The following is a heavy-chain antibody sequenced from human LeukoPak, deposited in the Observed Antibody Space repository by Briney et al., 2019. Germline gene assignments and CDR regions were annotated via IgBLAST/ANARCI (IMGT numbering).Heavy chain of an antibody. V-gene: IGHV4-4*07. CDR3: ARDLSSSWYAASSRFVY. CDR2: IYTSGST. J-gene: IGHJ4*02. D-gene: IGHD6-13*01. Sequence: GSLRLSCAASGFTVSSNYMSWVRQAPGKGLEWIGRIYTSGSTNYNPTLKSRVTMSVDTSKNQFPLKLSSVTAADTAVYYCARDLSSSWYAASSRFVYWGQGTLVTVSS. CDR1: GFTVSSNY.